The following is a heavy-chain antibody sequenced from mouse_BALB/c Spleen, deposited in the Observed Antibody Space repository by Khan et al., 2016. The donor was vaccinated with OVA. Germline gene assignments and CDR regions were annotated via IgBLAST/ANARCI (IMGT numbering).Heavy chain of an antibody. CDR2: IWGGGGT. J-gene: IGHJ4*01. V-gene: IGHV2-6-4*01. CDR3: ARAYYRYDGYYAMDY. Sequence: QVQLKQSGPGLVAPSQSLSITCTVSGFSLSRYNIHWVRQPPGKGLEWLGMIWGGGGTDYNSTLKSRLSISKDNSKGQVILKMNSLQTDDSAMYFCARAYYRYDGYYAMDYWGQGTSVTVSS. CDR1: GFSLSRYN. D-gene: IGHD2-14*01.